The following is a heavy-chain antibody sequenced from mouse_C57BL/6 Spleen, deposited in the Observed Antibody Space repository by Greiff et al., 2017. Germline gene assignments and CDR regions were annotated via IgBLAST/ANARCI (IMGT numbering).Heavy chain of an antibody. J-gene: IGHJ2*01. V-gene: IGHV7-3*01. Sequence: EVKVEESGGGLVQPGGSLSLSCAASGFTFTDYYMSWVRQPPGKALEWLGFIRNKANGYTTEYSASVKGRFTISRDNSQSILYLQMNALRAEDSATYYCARYGSSLFDYWGQGTTLTVSS. CDR2: IRNKANGYTT. D-gene: IGHD1-1*01. CDR3: ARYGSSLFDY. CDR1: GFTFTDYY.